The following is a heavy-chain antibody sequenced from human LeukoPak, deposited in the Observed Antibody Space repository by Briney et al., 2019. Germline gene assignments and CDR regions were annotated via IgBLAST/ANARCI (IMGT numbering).Heavy chain of an antibody. V-gene: IGHV4-61*02. Sequence: SETLSLTCTVSGGSINSDSYQWSWIRQPAGKGMEWIGRSYTSGSTNYNPSLKSRVTISVDTSKNQFSLKLSSVTAADTAVYYCARGGVITFGGVIDYWGQGTLVTVSS. D-gene: IGHD3-16*02. J-gene: IGHJ4*02. CDR1: GGSINSDSYQ. CDR3: ARGGVITFGGVIDY. CDR2: SYTSGST.